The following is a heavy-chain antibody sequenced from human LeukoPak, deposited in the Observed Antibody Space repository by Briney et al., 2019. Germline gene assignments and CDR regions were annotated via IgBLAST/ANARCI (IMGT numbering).Heavy chain of an antibody. J-gene: IGHJ4*02. D-gene: IGHD3-10*01. Sequence: GGSLRLSCAPSGFTFSSFAMNWVRQAPGKGLEWVSTIGSSGDSTYYADSVRGRFTISRDNSKNTMHLQTNNLRAEDTAFYYCARGSKDLDFWGQGTLVTVSS. CDR2: IGSSGDST. CDR1: GFTFSSFA. CDR3: ARGSKDLDF. V-gene: IGHV3-23*01.